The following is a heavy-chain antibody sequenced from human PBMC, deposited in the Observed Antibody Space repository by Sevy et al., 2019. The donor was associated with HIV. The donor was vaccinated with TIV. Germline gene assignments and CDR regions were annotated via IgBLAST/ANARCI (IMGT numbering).Heavy chain of an antibody. J-gene: IGHJ6*02. CDR1: GFTFSTYA. CDR3: AKGDRTFYGLDV. Sequence: GSLRLSCAASGFTFSTYAMSWVRQAPGKGLEWVSGISGSGGSTYYVDSLKGRFTIFRDNSKNTLSLQMNSLRAEDTAVYYCAKGDRTFYGLDVWGQGTTVTVSS. V-gene: IGHV3-23*01. D-gene: IGHD2-15*01. CDR2: ISGSGGST.